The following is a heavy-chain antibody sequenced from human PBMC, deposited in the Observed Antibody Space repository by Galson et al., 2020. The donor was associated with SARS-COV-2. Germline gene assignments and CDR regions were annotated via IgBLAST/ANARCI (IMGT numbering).Heavy chain of an antibody. Sequence: SETLSLTCTVSGGSISSGGYYWSWIRQHPGKGLEWIGYIYYSGSTYYNPSLKSRVTISVDTSKNQFSLKLSSVTAADTAVYYCARVGYYDSSGYESGEYFQHWGQGTLVTVSS. D-gene: IGHD3-22*01. CDR1: GGSISSGGYY. V-gene: IGHV4-31*03. J-gene: IGHJ1*01. CDR3: ARVGYYDSSGYESGEYFQH. CDR2: IYYSGST.